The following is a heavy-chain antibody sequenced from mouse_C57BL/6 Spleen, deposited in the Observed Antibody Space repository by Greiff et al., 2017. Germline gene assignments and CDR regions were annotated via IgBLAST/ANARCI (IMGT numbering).Heavy chain of an antibody. D-gene: IGHD2-3*01. V-gene: IGHV1-64*01. CDR2: IHPNRGST. Sequence: VQLQQPGAELVKPGASVKLSCKASGYTFTSYWMHWVKQRPGQGLEWIGMIHPNRGSTNYNEKFKSKATLTVDKSSSTAYMQLSSLTSEDSAVYYCARIYDGPDKYFDVWGTGTTVTVSS. CDR1: GYTFTSYW. J-gene: IGHJ1*03. CDR3: ARIYDGPDKYFDV.